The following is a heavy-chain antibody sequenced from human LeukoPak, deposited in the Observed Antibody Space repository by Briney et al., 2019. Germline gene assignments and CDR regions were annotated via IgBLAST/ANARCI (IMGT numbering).Heavy chain of an antibody. V-gene: IGHV1-2*02. CDR3: AREEGHCSGGSCYAQWFDP. D-gene: IGHD2-15*01. Sequence: ASVKVSCMVSGYTLTELSMHWVRQAPGQGLEWMGWINPNSGGTNYAQKFQGRVTMTRDTSISTAYMELSRLRSDDTAVYYCAREEGHCSGGSCYAQWFDPWGQGTLVTVSS. CDR1: GYTLTELS. J-gene: IGHJ5*02. CDR2: INPNSGGT.